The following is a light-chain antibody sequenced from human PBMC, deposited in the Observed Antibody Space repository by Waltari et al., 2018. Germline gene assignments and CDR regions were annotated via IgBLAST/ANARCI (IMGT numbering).Light chain of an antibody. CDR3: LQDHNYPWT. CDR2: VAS. CDR1: QDIRDH. V-gene: IGKV1-6*01. J-gene: IGKJ1*01. Sequence: AIQMTQSPSSLSASIGDRVPITCRASQDIRDHLGWYQQKPGKAPNLLIYVASSLRPGVPSRFSGSGSGTFFTLTISSLQPEDFATYYCLQDHNYPWTFGQGTKVEIK.